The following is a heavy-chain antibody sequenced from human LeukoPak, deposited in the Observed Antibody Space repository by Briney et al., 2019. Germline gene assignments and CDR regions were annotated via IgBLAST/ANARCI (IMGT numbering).Heavy chain of an antibody. V-gene: IGHV3-11*01. CDR2: ISSSGSTI. CDR3: ASSSSWHNWFDP. Sequence: PGGSLRLSCAASGFTFSDYYMSWIRQAPGKGLEWVSYISSSGSTIYYADSVKGRFTISRDNAKNSLYLQMNSLRAEDTAVYYCASSSSWHNWFDPWGQGTLVTVSS. D-gene: IGHD6-13*01. J-gene: IGHJ5*02. CDR1: GFTFSDYY.